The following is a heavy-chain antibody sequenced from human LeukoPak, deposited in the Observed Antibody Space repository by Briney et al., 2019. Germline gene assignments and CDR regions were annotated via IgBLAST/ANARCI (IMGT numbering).Heavy chain of an antibody. J-gene: IGHJ3*02. Sequence: GGSLRLSCAASGFTFSSYSMNWVRQAPGKGLEWVSSISSSSSYIYYADSVKGRFTISRDNAKNSLYLQMNSLRAEDTAVYYCARALPPLRYYDSSGYPDAFDTWGQGTMVTVSS. CDR3: ARALPPLRYYDSSGYPDAFDT. D-gene: IGHD3-22*01. V-gene: IGHV3-21*01. CDR2: ISSSSSYI. CDR1: GFTFSSYS.